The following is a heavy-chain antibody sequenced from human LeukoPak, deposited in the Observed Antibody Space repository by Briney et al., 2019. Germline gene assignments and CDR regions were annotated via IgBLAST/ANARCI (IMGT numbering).Heavy chain of an antibody. CDR1: GFTFSSYG. CDR3: AKNQGYCSGGSCTGFDY. J-gene: IGHJ4*02. D-gene: IGHD2-15*01. Sequence: AGGTLRLSCAASGFTFSSYGMSWVRQAPGKGLEWVSAISGSGGSTYYADSVKGRFTISRDNSKNTLYLQMNSLRAEDTAVYYCAKNQGYCSGGSCTGFDYWGQGTLVTVSS. CDR2: ISGSGGST. V-gene: IGHV3-23*01.